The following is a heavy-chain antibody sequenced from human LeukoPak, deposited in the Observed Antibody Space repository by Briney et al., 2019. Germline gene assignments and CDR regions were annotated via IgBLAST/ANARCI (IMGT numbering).Heavy chain of an antibody. V-gene: IGHV1-69*13. Sequence: SVKVSCKASGGTFSSYAISWVRQAPGQGLEWMGGIIPIFGTANYAQKFQGRVTITADESTSTAYMELSSLRSEDTAVYYCARDQGIAARPYWYFDLWGRGTLVTVSS. CDR3: ARDQGIAARPYWYFDL. J-gene: IGHJ2*01. CDR2: IIPIFGTA. CDR1: GGTFSSYA. D-gene: IGHD6-6*01.